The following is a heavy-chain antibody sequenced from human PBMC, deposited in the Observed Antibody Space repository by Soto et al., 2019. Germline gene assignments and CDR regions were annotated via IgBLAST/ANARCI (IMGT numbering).Heavy chain of an antibody. CDR3: ARGRGEGYYYYGMDV. V-gene: IGHV4-30-4*01. CDR1: GGSISSGDYY. J-gene: IGHJ6*02. CDR2: IYYSGST. Sequence: QVQLQESGPGLVKPSQTLSLTCTVSGGSISSGDYYWSWIRQPPGKGLEWIGYIYYSGSTYYNPSLKSRVTISVDTSKNQFSLKLSSVTAADTAVYYCARGRGEGYYYYGMDVWGQGTTVTVSS.